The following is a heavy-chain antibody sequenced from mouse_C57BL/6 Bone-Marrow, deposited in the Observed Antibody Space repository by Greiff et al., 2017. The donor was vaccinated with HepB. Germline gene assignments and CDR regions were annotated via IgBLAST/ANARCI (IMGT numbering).Heavy chain of an antibody. Sequence: VQLQQPGAELVKPGASVKMSCKASGYTFTSYWITWVKQRPGQGLEWIGDIYPGSGSTNYNEKFKSKATLTVDTSSSTAYMQRSSLTSEDSAVYYCARKSTTVVDYFDYWGQGTTLTGSS. J-gene: IGHJ2*01. CDR2: IYPGSGST. V-gene: IGHV1-55*01. CDR1: GYTFTSYW. D-gene: IGHD1-1*01. CDR3: ARKSTTVVDYFDY.